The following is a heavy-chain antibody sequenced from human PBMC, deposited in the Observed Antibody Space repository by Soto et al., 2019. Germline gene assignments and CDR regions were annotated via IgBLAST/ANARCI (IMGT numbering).Heavy chain of an antibody. D-gene: IGHD4-17*01. CDR2: ISSSGDSA. V-gene: IGHV3-23*01. J-gene: IGHJ3*02. CDR3: AHPRGYGVFDAVDI. CDR1: GFIFSTYA. Sequence: LRLSFAASGFIFSTYAMNWVRQAPGKGLEWVSAISSSGDSAYYAESVRGRFTISRDNSINTLYLQMRSLRPEDTAVYYCAHPRGYGVFDAVDIWGQGTMVTVSS.